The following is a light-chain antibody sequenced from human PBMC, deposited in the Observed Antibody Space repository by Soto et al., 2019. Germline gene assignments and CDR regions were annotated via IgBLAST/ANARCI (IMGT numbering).Light chain of an antibody. V-gene: IGKV3-11*01. Sequence: EIVLTQSPATLSLSPGERATLSCRSSQSVSSYLAWYQQKPGQAPRLLIYDASSRATGVPDRFSGSGSGTDFTLTISSLEPEDFAVYYCQQRSNWPPWTFGQGTKVDIK. J-gene: IGKJ1*01. CDR2: DAS. CDR3: QQRSNWPPWT. CDR1: QSVSSY.